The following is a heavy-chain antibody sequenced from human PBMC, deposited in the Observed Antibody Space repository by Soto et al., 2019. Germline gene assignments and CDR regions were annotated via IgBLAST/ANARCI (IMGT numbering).Heavy chain of an antibody. V-gene: IGHV3-23*01. CDR3: AKDREQLALEGDAFDI. Sequence: GGSLRLSCAASGFTFSSYAMSWVRQAPGKGLEWVSAISGSGGSTYYADSVKGRFTISRDNSKNTLYLQMNSLRAEDTAVYYFAKDREQLALEGDAFDIWGQGTMVTVSS. J-gene: IGHJ3*02. CDR1: GFTFSSYA. CDR2: ISGSGGST. D-gene: IGHD6-6*01.